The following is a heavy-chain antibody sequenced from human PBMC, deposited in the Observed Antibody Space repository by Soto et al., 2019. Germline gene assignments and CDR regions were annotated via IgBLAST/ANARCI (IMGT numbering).Heavy chain of an antibody. CDR2: IYYSGST. J-gene: IGHJ6*02. Sequence: SETLSLTCTVSGGSISSGDYYWSWIRQPPGKGLEWIGYIYYSGSTYYNPSLKSRVTISVDTSKNQFSLKLSSVTAADTAVYYCARTLKRGSSGYYSTYYYYYGMDVWGQGTTVTVSS. CDR1: GGSISSGDYY. CDR3: ARTLKRGSSGYYSTYYYYYGMDV. V-gene: IGHV4-30-4*01. D-gene: IGHD3-22*01.